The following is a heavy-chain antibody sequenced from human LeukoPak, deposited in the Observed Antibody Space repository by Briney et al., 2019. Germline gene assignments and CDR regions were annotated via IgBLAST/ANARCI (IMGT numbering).Heavy chain of an antibody. D-gene: IGHD3-10*01. V-gene: IGHV4-34*01. J-gene: IGHJ4*02. CDR2: INHSGST. Sequence: KPSETLSLTCAVYGGSFSGYYWSWVRQPPGKGLEWIGEINHSGSTNYNPSLKSRVTISVDTSKNQFSLKLSSVTAADTAVYYCARGGDGSGTYYNYWGQGTLVTVSS. CDR1: GGSFSGYY. CDR3: ARGGDGSGTYYNY.